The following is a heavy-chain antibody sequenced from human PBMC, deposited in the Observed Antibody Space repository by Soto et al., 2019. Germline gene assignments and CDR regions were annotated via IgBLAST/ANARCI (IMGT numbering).Heavy chain of an antibody. CDR3: AREGKQQLPQTYYDYGMDV. V-gene: IGHV1-18*01. D-gene: IGHD6-13*01. J-gene: IGHJ6*02. CDR1: GYTFTSYG. Sequence: APVKVSCNASGYTFTSYGISWVRQAPGQALERMGWISAYTGNTTCEQKLHARGTMTTHTSTSTAYLELRSLTSDDTAVYYCAREGKQQLPQTYYDYGMDVWGQGTTVTVSS. CDR2: ISAYTGNT.